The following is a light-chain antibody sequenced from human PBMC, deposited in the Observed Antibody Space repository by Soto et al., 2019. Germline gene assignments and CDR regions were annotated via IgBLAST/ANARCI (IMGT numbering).Light chain of an antibody. Sequence: SYELTQPPSVSVSPGQTASITCAGDKLGDKYACWYQQKPGQSPVLVIYQDSKRHSGIPERFSGSNSGNTATLIISGTQAMDEDDYYCQAWDSSTGVFGGGTKLTVL. CDR2: QDS. V-gene: IGLV3-1*01. J-gene: IGLJ2*01. CDR1: KLGDKY. CDR3: QAWDSSTGV.